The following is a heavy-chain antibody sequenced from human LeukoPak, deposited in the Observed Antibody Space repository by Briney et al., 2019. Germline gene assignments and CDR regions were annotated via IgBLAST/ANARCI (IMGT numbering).Heavy chain of an antibody. CDR2: MNPSRST. D-gene: IGHD3-22*01. J-gene: IGHJ6*03. Sequence: NPSETLSLTCAVYGGSFSGYYWTWIRQTPEKGLEWIGEMNPSRSTNYNPSLKSRVTISVDTSKNQFSLELSSVTAADTAVYYCARGRQDVTMIVVVMTAVSYYLDVWGKGTTVTVS. CDR3: ARGRQDVTMIVVVMTAVSYYLDV. V-gene: IGHV4-34*01. CDR1: GGSFSGYY.